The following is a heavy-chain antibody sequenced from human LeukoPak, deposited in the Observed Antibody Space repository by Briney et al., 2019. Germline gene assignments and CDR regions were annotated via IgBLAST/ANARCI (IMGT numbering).Heavy chain of an antibody. Sequence: ASVKVSCKASGYTFTGYYMHWVRQAPGQGLEWMGWISAYNGNTNYAQKLQGRVTMTTDTSTSTAYMELRSLRSDDTAVYYCARDLYSGSYTPYYYYYYMDVWGKGTTVTISS. D-gene: IGHD3-10*02. CDR1: GYTFTGYY. V-gene: IGHV1-18*04. J-gene: IGHJ6*03. CDR2: ISAYNGNT. CDR3: ARDLYSGSYTPYYYYYYMDV.